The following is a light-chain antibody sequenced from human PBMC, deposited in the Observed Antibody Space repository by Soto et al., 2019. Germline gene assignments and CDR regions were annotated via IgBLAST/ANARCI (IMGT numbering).Light chain of an antibody. J-gene: IGKJ4*01. Sequence: DIQMTQSPSILSASVGDRVTITCRASQIISSRLAWYQQKPGKAPKLLIYDAYNLESGVPSRFSGSGSGTEFTLTISGLQPDDFATYYCQQYNSYSLTFGGGTKLEIK. CDR2: DAY. CDR1: QIISSR. V-gene: IGKV1-5*01. CDR3: QQYNSYSLT.